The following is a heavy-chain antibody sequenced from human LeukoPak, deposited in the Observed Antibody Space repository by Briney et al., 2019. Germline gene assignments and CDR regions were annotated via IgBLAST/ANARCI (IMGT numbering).Heavy chain of an antibody. Sequence: PGGSLRLSCAASGFTFNSYGMHWVRQAPGKGLEWVAVISYDRSKKYYADSVEGRFTISRDNSKNTLYLQMNSLGTEDTAVYYCAKGLDYFDYWGQGTLVTASS. D-gene: IGHD6-19*01. CDR2: ISYDRSKK. CDR1: GFTFNSYG. CDR3: AKGLDYFDY. V-gene: IGHV3-30*18. J-gene: IGHJ4*02.